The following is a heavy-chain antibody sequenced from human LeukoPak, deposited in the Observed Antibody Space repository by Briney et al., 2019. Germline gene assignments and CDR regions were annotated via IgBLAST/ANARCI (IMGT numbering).Heavy chain of an antibody. CDR2: IYTSGST. D-gene: IGHD5-18*01. J-gene: IGHJ6*03. CDR3: ARDLGSYTYGFPPYMDV. V-gene: IGHV4-61*02. CDR1: GGSISSGNYY. Sequence: PSETLSLTCTVSGGSISSGNYYWSWIRQPAGKGLEWIGRIYTSGSTNYNPSLKSRVTISVDTSKNHFSLKLSSVTAADTAVYYCARDLGSYTYGFPPYMDVWGKGTTVTVSS.